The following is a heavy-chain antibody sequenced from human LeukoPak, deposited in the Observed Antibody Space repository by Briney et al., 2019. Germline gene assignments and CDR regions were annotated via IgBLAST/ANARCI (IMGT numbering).Heavy chain of an antibody. Sequence: GRSLRLSCAASGFTFSSYGMHWVRQAPGKGLEWVAVIWYDGSNKYYAASVKGRFTISRDNSKNPLYLQMNSLRAEDTAVYYCARCRSGDCYQNWFDPWGQGTLVTVSS. D-gene: IGHD2-21*02. CDR3: ARCRSGDCYQNWFDP. V-gene: IGHV3-33*01. J-gene: IGHJ5*02. CDR1: GFTFSSYG. CDR2: IWYDGSNK.